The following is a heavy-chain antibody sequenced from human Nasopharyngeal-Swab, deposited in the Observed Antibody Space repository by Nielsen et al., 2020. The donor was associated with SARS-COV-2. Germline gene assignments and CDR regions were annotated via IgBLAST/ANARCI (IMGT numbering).Heavy chain of an antibody. CDR1: GFTFSNAW. Sequence: GGSLRLSCAASGFTFSNAWMSWVRQAPGKGLEWVGRITSKSDGGTTDYAAPVKGRFTISRYDSKNTLYLQMNSLKAEDTAVYYCTIDVLLWFGELLPRRREEFDYWGQGTLVTVSS. CDR3: TIDVLLWFGELLPRRREEFDY. V-gene: IGHV3-15*01. D-gene: IGHD3-10*01. J-gene: IGHJ4*02. CDR2: ITSKSDGGTT.